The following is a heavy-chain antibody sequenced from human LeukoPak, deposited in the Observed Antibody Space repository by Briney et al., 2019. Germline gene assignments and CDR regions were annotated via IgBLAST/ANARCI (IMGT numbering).Heavy chain of an antibody. Sequence: GGSLRLSCAASGFTFSSYWMSWVRQAPGKGLEWVANIKQDGSEKYYVDSVKGRFTISRDNPKNTLYLQMNSLRAEDTAVYYCAKGVTQWLVPNFDYWGQGTLVTVSS. J-gene: IGHJ4*02. D-gene: IGHD6-19*01. CDR1: GFTFSSYW. CDR3: AKGVTQWLVPNFDY. CDR2: IKQDGSEK. V-gene: IGHV3-7*01.